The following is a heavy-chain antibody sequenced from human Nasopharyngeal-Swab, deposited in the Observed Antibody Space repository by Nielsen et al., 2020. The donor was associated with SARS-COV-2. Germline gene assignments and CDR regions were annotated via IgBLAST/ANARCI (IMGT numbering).Heavy chain of an antibody. V-gene: IGHV1-3*01. CDR2: ITAANGNT. Sequence: ASVKVSCKAPGYSLMSQAMHWVRQAPGQRLEWMGWITAANGNTEYSRKFHDRLTLSSDTSANTAYMDLSGLRSEDTALYYCVRDDGRSWLLDKWGQGTLVTVSA. CDR3: VRDDGRSWLLDK. D-gene: IGHD6-13*01. CDR1: GYSLMSQA. J-gene: IGHJ4*02.